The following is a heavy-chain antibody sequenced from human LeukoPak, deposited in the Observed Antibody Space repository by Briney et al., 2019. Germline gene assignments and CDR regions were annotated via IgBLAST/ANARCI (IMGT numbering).Heavy chain of an antibody. J-gene: IGHJ5*02. CDR1: GYTFTSYG. CDR3: ARASPGIAVAGPTFDP. V-gene: IGHV1-18*01. D-gene: IGHD6-19*01. Sequence: ASVKVSCKASGYTFTSYGISWVRQAPGQGLEWMGWISAYNGNTNYAQKLQGRVTMTTDTSTSTAYMELRSLRSDDTAVYYCARASPGIAVAGPTFDPWGQGTLVTVSS. CDR2: ISAYNGNT.